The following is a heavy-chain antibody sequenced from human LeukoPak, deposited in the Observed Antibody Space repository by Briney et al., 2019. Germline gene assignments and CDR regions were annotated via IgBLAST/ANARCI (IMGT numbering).Heavy chain of an antibody. D-gene: IGHD5-12*01. J-gene: IGHJ6*02. V-gene: IGHV4-61*02. CDR1: GGSISSGSYY. Sequence: SQTLSLTCTVSGGSISSGSYYWSWIRQPAGKGLEWIGRIYTSGSTYYNPSLKSRVTISVDTSKNQFSLKLSSVTAADTAVYYCARALNGYDPGMDVWGQGTTVTVSS. CDR3: ARALNGYDPGMDV. CDR2: IYTSGST.